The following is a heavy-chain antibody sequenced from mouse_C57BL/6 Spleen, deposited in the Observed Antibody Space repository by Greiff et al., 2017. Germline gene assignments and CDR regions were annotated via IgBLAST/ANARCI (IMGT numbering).Heavy chain of an antibody. V-gene: IGHV1-82*01. D-gene: IGHD1-1*01. CDR3: ARYPTTVVAGFDY. J-gene: IGHJ2*01. CDR2: IYPGDGDT. CDR1: GYAFSSSW. Sequence: QVQLQQSGPELVKPGASVKISCKASGYAFSSSWMNWVKQRPGKGLEWIGRIYPGDGDTNYNGKFKGKATLTADKSSSTAYMQLSSLTSEDFAVYFCARYPTTVVAGFDYWGQGTTLTVSS.